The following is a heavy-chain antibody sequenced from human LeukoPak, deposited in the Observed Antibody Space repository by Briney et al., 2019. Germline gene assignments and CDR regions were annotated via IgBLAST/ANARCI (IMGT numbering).Heavy chain of an antibody. CDR1: GGSISSYY. CDR2: IYTSGST. CDR3: ARCPLAPVPKYWNFDL. D-gene: IGHD6-6*01. Sequence: SETLSLTCTVSGGSISSYYWSWIRQPPGKGLEWIGYIYTSGSTNYNPSLKSRVTISVDTSKNQFSLKLSSVTAADTAVYYCARCPLAPVPKYWNFDLWGRGTLVTVSS. V-gene: IGHV4-4*09. J-gene: IGHJ2*01.